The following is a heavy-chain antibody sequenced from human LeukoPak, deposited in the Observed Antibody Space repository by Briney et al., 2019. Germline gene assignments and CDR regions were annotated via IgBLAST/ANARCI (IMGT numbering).Heavy chain of an antibody. J-gene: IGHJ5*01. Sequence: SETLSLTCTVSGGSISSGSYYWSWIRQPAGKGLEWIGRIYTSGSTNYNPSLKSRLTMSIDTSKNQFSLKLSSVTAADTAVYFCARDQEQCSGTSCYPYWYDSWGQGTLVTVSS. CDR1: GGSISSGSYY. CDR3: ARDQEQCSGTSCYPYWYDS. V-gene: IGHV4-61*02. CDR2: IYTSGST. D-gene: IGHD2-2*01.